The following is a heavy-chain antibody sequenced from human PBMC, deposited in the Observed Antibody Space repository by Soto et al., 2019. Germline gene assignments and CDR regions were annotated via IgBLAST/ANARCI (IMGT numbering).Heavy chain of an antibody. CDR2: ISAYNGNT. CDR1: GYTFTSYG. V-gene: IGHV1-18*04. Sequence: GASVKVSCKASGYTFTSYGISWVRQAPGQGLEWMGWISAYNGNTNYAQKLQGRVTMTTDTSTSTAYMELRSLRSDDTAVYYCARVINWNQGSHYYYGMDVWGQGTTVTVSS. CDR3: ARVINWNQGSHYYYGMDV. J-gene: IGHJ6*02. D-gene: IGHD1-20*01.